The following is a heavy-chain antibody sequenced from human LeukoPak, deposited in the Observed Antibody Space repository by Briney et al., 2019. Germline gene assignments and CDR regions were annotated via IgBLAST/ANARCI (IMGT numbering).Heavy chain of an antibody. V-gene: IGHV4-34*01. CDR3: ARHGPTTVVRNWFDP. CDR2: INHSGST. Sequence: SETLSLTCAVYGGSFSGYYWSWIRQPPGKGLEWIGEINHSGSTNYNPSLKSGVTISVDTSKNQFSLKLSSVTAADTAVYYCARHGPTTVVRNWFDPWGQGTLVTVSS. D-gene: IGHD4-23*01. J-gene: IGHJ5*02. CDR1: GGSFSGYY.